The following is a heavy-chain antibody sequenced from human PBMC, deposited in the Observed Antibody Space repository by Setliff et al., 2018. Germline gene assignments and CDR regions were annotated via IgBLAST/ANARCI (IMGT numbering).Heavy chain of an antibody. D-gene: IGHD3-22*01. CDR2: IYTSGST. CDR3: ARHPHYNSSGYRDYGAMGY. Sequence: PSETLSLTCTVSGGSISSGSYYWSWIRQPAGKGLEWIGRIYTSGSTNYNPSLKSRVTISVDTSKNQFSLKLSSVTAADTAVYYCARHPHYNSSGYRDYGAMGYWGQGTLVTVSS. V-gene: IGHV4-61*02. J-gene: IGHJ4*02. CDR1: GGSISSGSYY.